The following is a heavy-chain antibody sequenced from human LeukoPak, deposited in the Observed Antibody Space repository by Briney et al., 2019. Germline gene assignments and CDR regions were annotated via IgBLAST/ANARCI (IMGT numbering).Heavy chain of an antibody. J-gene: IGHJ5*02. CDR1: GFTFDDYG. CDR3: ARDKRAGWFDP. V-gene: IGHV3-20*04. Sequence: GGSLRLSCAASGFTFDDYGMSWVRQAPGKGLEWVSGINWNGGSTGYADSVKGRSTISRDNAKNSLYLQMNSLRAEDTALYYCARDKRAGWFDPWGQGTLVTVSS. D-gene: IGHD6-25*01. CDR2: INWNGGST.